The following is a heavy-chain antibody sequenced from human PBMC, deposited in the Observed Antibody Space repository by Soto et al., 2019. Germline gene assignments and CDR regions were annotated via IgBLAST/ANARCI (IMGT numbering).Heavy chain of an antibody. CDR2: INHSGST. CDR3: ARGRSSSWYPYYYYGMDV. V-gene: IGHV4-34*01. J-gene: IGHJ6*02. CDR1: GGSFSGYY. D-gene: IGHD6-13*01. Sequence: QVQLQQWGAGLLKPSETLSLTCAVYGGSFSGYYWSWIRQPPGKGLEWIGEINHSGSTNYNPSLKSRVTMSVDTSKNQFSLKLSSVTAADTAVYYCARGRSSSWYPYYYYGMDVWGQGTTVTVSS.